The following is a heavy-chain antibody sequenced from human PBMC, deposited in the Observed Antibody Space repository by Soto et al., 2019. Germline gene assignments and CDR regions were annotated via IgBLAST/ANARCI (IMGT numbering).Heavy chain of an antibody. V-gene: IGHV3-23*01. J-gene: IGHJ4*02. CDR2: ISGSGGST. Sequence: GGSLRLSCAASGFTFSSYAMSWVRQAPGKGLEWVSAISGSGGSTYYADSVKGRFTISRDNSKNTLYLQMNSLRAEDTAVYYCAKDSGHIVVVTADFDYWGQGTLVTVSS. CDR3: AKDSGHIVVVTADFDY. D-gene: IGHD2-21*02. CDR1: GFTFSSYA.